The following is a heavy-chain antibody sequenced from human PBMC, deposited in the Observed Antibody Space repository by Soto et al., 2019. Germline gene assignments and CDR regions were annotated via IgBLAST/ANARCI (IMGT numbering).Heavy chain of an antibody. J-gene: IGHJ6*02. CDR1: GFTFSDYY. CDR3: ARDSGTTYFYRGLDV. CDR2: SSTTLSYI. Sequence: QVQLVQSGGGLVEPGGSLRLSCAASGFTFSDYYMSWVRQAPGKGLEWVSYSSTTLSYIQYADSVKGRFTISRDNARNSLYLQMNSLRAEDTAVYYCARDSGTTYFYRGLDVWGQGTTVTVSS. D-gene: IGHD1-7*01. V-gene: IGHV3-11*06.